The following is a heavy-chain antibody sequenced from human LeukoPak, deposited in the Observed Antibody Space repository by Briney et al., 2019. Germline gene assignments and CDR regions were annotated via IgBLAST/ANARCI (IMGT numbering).Heavy chain of an antibody. CDR2: INYSGST. CDR3: ARDLAAVDFDY. Sequence: PSETLSLTCTVSGGSISSSSYYWAWIRQPPGTGLEWIGSINYSGSTYYNPSLKSRVSISVDTSKNQFSLKLSSVTAADTAVYYCARDLAAVDFDYWGQGTLVTVSS. V-gene: IGHV4-39*07. J-gene: IGHJ4*02. CDR1: GGSISSSSYY. D-gene: IGHD6-13*01.